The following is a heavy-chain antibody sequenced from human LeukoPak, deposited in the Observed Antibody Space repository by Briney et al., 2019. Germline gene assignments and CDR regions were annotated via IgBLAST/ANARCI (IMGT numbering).Heavy chain of an antibody. CDR2: INPNSGGT. CDR1: GYTFTGYY. J-gene: IGHJ3*02. CDR3: ARDSSGSYRIAFDK. D-gene: IGHD1-26*01. V-gene: IGHV1-2*02. Sequence: ASVKVSCKASGYTFTGYYIHWVRQAPGQGLEWMGWINPNSGGTNYAQKFQGRVTMTRDTSISTAYMELRRLRSDDTAVYYCARDSSGSYRIAFDKGGQGTMVTV.